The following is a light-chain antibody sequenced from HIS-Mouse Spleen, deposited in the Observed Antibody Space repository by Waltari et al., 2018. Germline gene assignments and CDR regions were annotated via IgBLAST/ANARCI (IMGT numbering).Light chain of an antibody. V-gene: IGKV1-8*01. CDR2: AAS. Sequence: AIRMTQSPSSLSASTGDRVTITCRASQGISSYLAWYQQKPGKAPKLLIYAASTLQSGVPSRFSGSGSGTDFTLTISCLQSEDFATYYCQQCYSYPYTFGQGTKLEIK. J-gene: IGKJ2*01. CDR1: QGISSY. CDR3: QQCYSYPYT.